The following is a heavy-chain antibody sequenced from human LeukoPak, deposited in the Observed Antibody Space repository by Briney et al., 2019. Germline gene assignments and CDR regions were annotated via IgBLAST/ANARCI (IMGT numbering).Heavy chain of an antibody. D-gene: IGHD4-17*01. Sequence: GGSLRLXCAASGFTFSSYWMSWVRQAPGKGLEWVANIKQDGSEKYYVDSVKGRFTISRDNAKNSLYLQMNSLRAEDTAVYYCARGRDYGDYFYAFDIWGQGTMVTVSS. CDR1: GFTFSSYW. J-gene: IGHJ3*02. V-gene: IGHV3-7*01. CDR2: IKQDGSEK. CDR3: ARGRDYGDYFYAFDI.